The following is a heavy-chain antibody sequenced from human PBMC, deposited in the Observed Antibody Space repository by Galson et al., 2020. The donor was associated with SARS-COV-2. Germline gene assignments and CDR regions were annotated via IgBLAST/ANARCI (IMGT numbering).Heavy chain of an antibody. CDR3: ASRFGYYCGY. CDR2: IYYSGNS. CDR1: GDSIISSSYF. J-gene: IGHJ4*01. D-gene: IGHD3-16*01. Sequence: ASETLSLTCTVSGDSIISSSYFWGWIRQPPGKGLEWIGNIYYSGNSFYNPSLKSRVTISVDTSKNQFSLRLSSVTAAEAAVYYCASRFGYYCGYWGHGTLVTCSS. V-gene: IGHV4-39*01.